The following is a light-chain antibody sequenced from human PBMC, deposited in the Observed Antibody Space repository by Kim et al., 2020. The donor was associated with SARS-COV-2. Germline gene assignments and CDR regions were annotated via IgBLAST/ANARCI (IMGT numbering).Light chain of an antibody. CDR2: QDT. V-gene: IGLV3-1*01. Sequence: SYELTQPPSVSVSPGQTASITRSGDRLGHKYVCWYRHKPGQSPEVVIYQDTQRPSGIPERFSGSNSGNTATLTISGTQDVDEADNYCQVWDSTTTVFGGG. CDR3: QVWDSTTTV. J-gene: IGLJ2*01. CDR1: RLGHKY.